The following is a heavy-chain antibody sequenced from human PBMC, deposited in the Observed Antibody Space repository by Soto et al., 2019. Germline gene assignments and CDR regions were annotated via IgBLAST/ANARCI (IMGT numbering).Heavy chain of an antibody. CDR1: GFTFRNYG. V-gene: IGHV3-48*01. J-gene: IGHJ3*01. D-gene: IGHD3-22*01. CDR3: ARDQLYYNYISGRPLNAFDV. CDR2: IGLGSSTK. Sequence: PGGSLRLSCAASGFTFRNYGMNWVRQAPGKGLEWVSYIGLGSSTKYYADSVEGRFTISRDNAKNSLYLQMNSLRAEDTAVYYCARDQLYYNYISGRPLNAFDVRAQGTMVTVSS.